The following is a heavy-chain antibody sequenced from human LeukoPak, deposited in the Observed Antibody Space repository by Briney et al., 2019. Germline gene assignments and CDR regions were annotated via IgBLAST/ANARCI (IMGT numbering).Heavy chain of an antibody. V-gene: IGHV3-11*01. J-gene: IGHJ4*02. D-gene: IGHD1-14*01. Sequence: GGCLRLSCAASGFTFSDYYMSWVRQAPGKGLGWVSYISSSGSTIYYADSVKGGFTISRDNAKNSLYLQMNSLRAEDTAVYYCARVREPRYFDYWGQGTLVTVSS. CDR2: ISSSGSTI. CDR1: GFTFSDYY. CDR3: ARVREPRYFDY.